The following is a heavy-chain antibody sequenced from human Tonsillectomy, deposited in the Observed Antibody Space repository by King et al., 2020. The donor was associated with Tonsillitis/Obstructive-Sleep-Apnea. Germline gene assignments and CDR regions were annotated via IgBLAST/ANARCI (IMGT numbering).Heavy chain of an antibody. V-gene: IGHV4-59*01. CDR1: GGSISSYY. J-gene: IGHJ6*02. D-gene: IGHD3-3*01. CDR3: ARDRLPYPNSHFGVVTDYYSYYGMDV. CDR2: IYYSGST. Sequence: QLQESGPGLVKPSETLSLTCTVSGGSISSYYWSWLRQPPGKGLEWIGYIYYSGSTNYNPSLKSRVTISVDTSKNQFSLKLSSVTATDTAVYYCARDRLPYPNSHFGVVTDYYSYYGMDVWGQGTTVTVSS.